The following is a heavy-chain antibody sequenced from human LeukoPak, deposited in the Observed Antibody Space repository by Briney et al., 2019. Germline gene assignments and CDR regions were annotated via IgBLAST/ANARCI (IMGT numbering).Heavy chain of an antibody. J-gene: IGHJ4*02. Sequence: GGSLRLSCAASGFTFSRYGMHWVRQAPGKGLVWVAFIRYDGSNKYYADSVKGRFTVSRDNSKNTLYLETNCLRTEDTAVYYCAKDRTSDNSDDDYWGQGTLVTVSS. V-gene: IGHV3-30*02. CDR1: GFTFSRYG. CDR3: AKDRTSDNSDDDY. D-gene: IGHD3-22*01. CDR2: IRYDGSNK.